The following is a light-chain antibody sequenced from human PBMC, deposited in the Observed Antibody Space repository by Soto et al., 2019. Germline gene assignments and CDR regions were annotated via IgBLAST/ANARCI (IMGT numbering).Light chain of an antibody. CDR2: GAS. V-gene: IGKV3-20*01. J-gene: IGKJ1*01. Sequence: EIVLTQSPGTLSLSPEERATLSCRASQSISSNYLAWYQQKPGQAPRLLIYGASSRATGIPDRFSGSGSGTDFTLTISRLEPEDFAVYHCQQYDNSFRTFGQGTKVDIK. CDR1: QSISSNY. CDR3: QQYDNSFRT.